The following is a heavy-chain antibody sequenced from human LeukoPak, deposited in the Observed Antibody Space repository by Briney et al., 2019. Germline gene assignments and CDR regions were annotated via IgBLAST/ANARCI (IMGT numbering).Heavy chain of an antibody. CDR3: ARYTAMDLLPDY. CDR2: INPSGGST. D-gene: IGHD5-18*01. J-gene: IGHJ4*02. V-gene: IGHV1-46*01. CDR1: GYTFTSYY. Sequence: ASVKVSCKASGYTFTSYYMHWVRQAPGQGLEWMGIINPSGGSTSYAQKFQGRVTITADESTSTAYMELSSLRSEDTAVYYCARYTAMDLLPDYWGQGTLVTVSS.